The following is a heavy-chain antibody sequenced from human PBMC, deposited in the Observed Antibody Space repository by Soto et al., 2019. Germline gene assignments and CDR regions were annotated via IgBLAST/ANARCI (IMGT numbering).Heavy chain of an antibody. V-gene: IGHV3-48*03. CDR1: GLTFSRYE. Sequence: PGGSLRLSCAASGLTFSRYEMNWVRQAPGKGLEWIAYIHSSATTMFYADSVKGRFTISRDNAKNSLYLQLNSLSAEDTAVYYCATRSGVGGAFDFWGQGTMVTVSS. CDR2: IHSSATTM. D-gene: IGHD3-10*01. J-gene: IGHJ3*01. CDR3: ATRSGVGGAFDF.